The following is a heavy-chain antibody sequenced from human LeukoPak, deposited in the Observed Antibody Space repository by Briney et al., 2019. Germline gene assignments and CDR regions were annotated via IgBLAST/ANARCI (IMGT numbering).Heavy chain of an antibody. CDR3: ARDILVTSSPDAFDI. V-gene: IGHV4-31*11. CDR1: GDSVTSGGYS. CDR2: ISNTGTT. D-gene: IGHD2-21*02. J-gene: IGHJ3*02. Sequence: SQTLSLTCAVSGDSVTSGGYSWTWIRQHPGKALEWIGHISNTGTTAYNLSLKSRVSISVDTSTNQFSLRLGSVSAADTAVYYCARDILVTSSPDAFDIWGPGTMVTVSS.